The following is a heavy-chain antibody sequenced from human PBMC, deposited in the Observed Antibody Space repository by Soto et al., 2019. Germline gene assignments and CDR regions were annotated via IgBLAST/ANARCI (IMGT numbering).Heavy chain of an antibody. J-gene: IGHJ4*02. D-gene: IGHD4-17*01. V-gene: IGHV1-18*01. CDR3: ARDRPREWVYGDYTKDYSDY. CDR1: GYTFTSYG. CDR2: ISAYNGNT. Sequence: QVQLVQSGAEVKKPGASVKVSCKASGYTFTSYGISWVRQAPGQGLEWMGWISAYNGNTNYAQKLQGRVTMTTDTSTGTANMELRSLRADDTAVYYCARDRPREWVYGDYTKDYSDYWGQGTLVTVSS.